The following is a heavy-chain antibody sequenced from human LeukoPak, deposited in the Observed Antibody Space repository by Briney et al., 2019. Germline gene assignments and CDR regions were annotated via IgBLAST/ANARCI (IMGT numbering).Heavy chain of an antibody. D-gene: IGHD3-16*01. CDR3: ARENDYVFY. Sequence: GRSLRLSCAASGFTFSSYAMHWVRQAPGKGLEWVAVISYDGSNKYYADSVKGRFTISRDNAKNSLYLHMNSLRAEDTAVYYCARENDYVFYWGQGTLVTVSS. V-gene: IGHV3-30-3*01. CDR1: GFTFSSYA. CDR2: ISYDGSNK. J-gene: IGHJ4*02.